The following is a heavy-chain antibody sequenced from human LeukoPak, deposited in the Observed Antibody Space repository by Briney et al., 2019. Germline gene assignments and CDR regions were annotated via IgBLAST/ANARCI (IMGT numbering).Heavy chain of an antibody. D-gene: IGHD3-22*01. Sequence: ASVKVSCKASGYTFTSYGISWVRQAPGQGLEWMGWISAYNGNTNYAQKLHGRVTMTTDTSTSTAYMELRSLRSDDTAVYYCARGATSYNDSSGYYFDCWGQGTLVTVSS. CDR2: ISAYNGNT. J-gene: IGHJ4*02. CDR3: ARGATSYNDSSGYYFDC. CDR1: GYTFTSYG. V-gene: IGHV1-18*01.